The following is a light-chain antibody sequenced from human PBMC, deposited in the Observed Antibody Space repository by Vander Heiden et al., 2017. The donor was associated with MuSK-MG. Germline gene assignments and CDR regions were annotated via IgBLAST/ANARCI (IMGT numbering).Light chain of an antibody. CDR1: TLRTYF. CDR2: GKN. Sequence: SSELTQDTAVSVALGQTVSFTCQGDTLRTYFASWYQQKAGQAPMLVFYGKNNRPSGIPERFSASSSGTSSSLTITGAQAEDEADYYCISRDSRGTQYVFGAGTKVTVL. V-gene: IGLV3-19*01. J-gene: IGLJ1*01. CDR3: ISRDSRGTQYV.